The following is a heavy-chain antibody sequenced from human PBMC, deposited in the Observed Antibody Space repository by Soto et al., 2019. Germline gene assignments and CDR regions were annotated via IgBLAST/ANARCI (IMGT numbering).Heavy chain of an antibody. CDR3: ARDHRVGIAAAAGWFDP. J-gene: IGHJ5*02. V-gene: IGHV1-18*01. CDR1: GYTFTSYG. Sequence: GASVKVSCKASGYTFTSYGISWVRQAPGQGLEWMGWISAYNGNTNYAQKLQGRVTMTTDTSTSTAYMELRSLRSDDTALYFCARDHRVGIAAAAGWFDPWGQGTLVTVSS. CDR2: ISAYNGNT. D-gene: IGHD6-13*01.